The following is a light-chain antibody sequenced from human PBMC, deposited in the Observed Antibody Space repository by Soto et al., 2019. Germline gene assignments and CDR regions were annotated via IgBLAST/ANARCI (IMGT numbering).Light chain of an antibody. CDR2: GTS. CDR3: QQYGSSPFT. V-gene: IGKV3-20*01. J-gene: IGKJ3*01. CDR1: QSVSSSY. Sequence: EIVLTQSPGTLSLSPGERATLSCRASQSVSSSYLAWYQQKPGQAPRLLIYGTSSRATGIPDRFSRSGSGTAFTLTISRLAPEEFAVESCQQYGSSPFTFGPGTKVDFK.